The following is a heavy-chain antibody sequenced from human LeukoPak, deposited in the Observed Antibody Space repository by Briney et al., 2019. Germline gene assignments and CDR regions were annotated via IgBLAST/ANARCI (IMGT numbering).Heavy chain of an antibody. CDR3: ARDSSWYAPVRAIYYFDY. CDR1: GFTFSSYS. V-gene: IGHV3-48*01. Sequence: GGSLRLSCAASGFTFSSYSMNWVRQAPGKGLEWVSYISSSSSTIYYADSVKGRFTISRDNAKNSLYLQMNSLRAEDTAVYYCARDSSWYAPVRAIYYFDYWGQGTLVTVSS. J-gene: IGHJ4*02. D-gene: IGHD6-13*01. CDR2: ISSSSSTI.